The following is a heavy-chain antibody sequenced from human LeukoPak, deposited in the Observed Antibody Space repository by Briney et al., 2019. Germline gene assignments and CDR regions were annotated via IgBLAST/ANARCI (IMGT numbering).Heavy chain of an antibody. CDR3: ASSWFGEFLPGY. J-gene: IGHJ4*02. Sequence: SQTLSLTCTVPGGSISSGDYYWSWIRQPPGKGLEWIGYIYYSGSTYYNPSLKSRVTISVDTSKNQFSLKLSSVTAADTAVYYCASSWFGEFLPGYWGQGTLVTVSS. CDR2: IYYSGST. D-gene: IGHD3-10*01. CDR1: GGSISSGDYY. V-gene: IGHV4-30-4*01.